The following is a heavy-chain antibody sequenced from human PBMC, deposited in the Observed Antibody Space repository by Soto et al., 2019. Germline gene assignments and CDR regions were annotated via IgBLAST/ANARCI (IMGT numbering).Heavy chain of an antibody. D-gene: IGHD2-2*01. J-gene: IGHJ6*02. V-gene: IGHV3-30*18. CDR3: AKDGDIVVVPAASFGMDV. Sequence: HPGGSLRLSCAASGFTFSSYGMHWVRQAPGKGLEWVAVISYDGSNKYYADSVKGRFTISRDNSKNTLYLQMNSLRAEDTAVYYCAKDGDIVVVPAASFGMDVWGQGTTVTVXS. CDR2: ISYDGSNK. CDR1: GFTFSSYG.